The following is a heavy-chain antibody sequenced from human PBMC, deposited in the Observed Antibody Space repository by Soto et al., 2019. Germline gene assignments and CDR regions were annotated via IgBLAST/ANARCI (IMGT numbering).Heavy chain of an antibody. Sequence: QVQLVQSGTEVKKPGSSVQVSCKASGGTFRHYPINWVRQAPGQGLEWMGSIFPLTDIPDYEQNFQARLTISADKSTSTADMELSSLTSDDTAMYFCARGPLVVLNYFESWGQGTLVTVSS. CDR2: IFPLTDIP. CDR3: ARGPLVVLNYFES. CDR1: GGTFRHYP. J-gene: IGHJ4*02. V-gene: IGHV1-69*02.